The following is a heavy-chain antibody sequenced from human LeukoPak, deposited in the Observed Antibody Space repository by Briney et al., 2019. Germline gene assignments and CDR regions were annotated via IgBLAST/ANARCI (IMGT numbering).Heavy chain of an antibody. CDR2: IDPDTGGT. D-gene: IGHD5/OR15-5a*01. J-gene: IGHJ6*04. Sequence: GASVKVSCKASGYIFITHYMHWVRQAPGQGLEWMGWIDPDTGGTNYAQKFQGRVTLTRDTSISTAYMELSRLRSDDTAVYFCVRGVYGGDVCGKGTTVTVSS. V-gene: IGHV1-2*02. CDR1: GYIFITHY. CDR3: VRGVYGGDV.